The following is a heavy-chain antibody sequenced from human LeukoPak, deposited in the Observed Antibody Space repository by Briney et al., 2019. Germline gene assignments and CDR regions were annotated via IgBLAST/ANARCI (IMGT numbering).Heavy chain of an antibody. J-gene: IGHJ5*02. CDR1: GYTFTGHY. V-gene: IGHV1-2*02. Sequence: ASVKVSCKASGYTFTGHYMHWVRQAPGQGLEWMGWINPNRGDTNYAQKSQGRVTMTRDTSISTAYMELSRLRSDDTAVYYCATNRNDSSGYYRSWGQGTLVTVSS. D-gene: IGHD3-22*01. CDR3: ATNRNDSSGYYRS. CDR2: INPNRGDT.